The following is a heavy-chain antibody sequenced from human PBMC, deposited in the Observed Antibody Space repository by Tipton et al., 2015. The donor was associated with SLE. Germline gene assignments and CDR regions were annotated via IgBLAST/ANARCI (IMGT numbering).Heavy chain of an antibody. V-gene: IGHV4-59*02. Sequence: TLSLTCTVSGGSVSSFYWSWIRQPPGKGLEWIAYIYYSGTTNYNPSLKSRVSMSVDTSKNHFSLNLYSVTAADTAVYYCARGSRGVGFDVWGHGTTVIVSS. J-gene: IGHJ6*02. CDR1: GGSVSSFY. CDR2: IYYSGTT. D-gene: IGHD3-10*01. CDR3: ARGSRGVGFDV.